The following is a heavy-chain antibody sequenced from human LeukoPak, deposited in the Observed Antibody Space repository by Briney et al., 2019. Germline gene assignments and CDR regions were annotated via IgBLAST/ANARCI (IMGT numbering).Heavy chain of an antibody. Sequence: SETLSLTCTVSGGSISSYYWSWIRQPPGKGLEWIGYIYYSGSTNYNPSLKSRVTISVDTSKNQFSLKLSSVTAADTAVYYCARSPWDYDILTGRYLNWFDPWGQGTLVTVSS. V-gene: IGHV4-59*01. D-gene: IGHD3-9*01. CDR1: GGSISSYY. CDR3: ARSPWDYDILTGRYLNWFDP. CDR2: IYYSGST. J-gene: IGHJ5*02.